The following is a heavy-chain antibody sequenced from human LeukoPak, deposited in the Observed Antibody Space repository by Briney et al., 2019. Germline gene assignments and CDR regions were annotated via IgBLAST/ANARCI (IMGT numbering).Heavy chain of an antibody. CDR3: ASGEGYCSGGWCWFDP. J-gene: IGHJ5*02. CDR2: IYYSEST. D-gene: IGHD2-15*01. V-gene: IGHV4-59*11. CDR1: GGSISSHY. Sequence: SETLSLTCTVSGGSISSHYWSWIRQPPGKGLEWIGYIYYSESTNYNPSLKSRVTISVDTSKNQFSLKLSSVTAADTAVYYCASGEGYCSGGWCWFDPWGQGTLVTVSS.